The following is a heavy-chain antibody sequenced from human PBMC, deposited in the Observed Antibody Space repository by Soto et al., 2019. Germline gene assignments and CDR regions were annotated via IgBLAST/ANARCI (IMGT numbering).Heavy chain of an antibody. CDR1: GGTFSSYA. V-gene: IGHV1-69*13. Sequence: ASVKVSCKASGGTFSSYAISWVRQAPGQGLEWMGGIIPIFGTANYAQKFQGRVTITADESTSTAYMELSSLRSEDTAVYYCARRDGYNDYYYGMDVWGQGTTVTVSS. CDR3: ARRDGYNDYYYGMDV. CDR2: IIPIFGTA. J-gene: IGHJ6*02. D-gene: IGHD5-12*01.